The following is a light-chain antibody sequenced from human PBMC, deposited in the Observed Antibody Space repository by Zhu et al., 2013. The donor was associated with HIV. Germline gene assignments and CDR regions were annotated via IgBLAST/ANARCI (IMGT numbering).Light chain of an antibody. CDR1: QSVSIW. Sequence: DIQMTQFPSSLSASVGDRVTITCLASQSVSIWLAWYQQKPGKAPKLLVYKTSTLESGVPSRFSASGSGIEFTLTISSLQPDDFATYYCQQYNSYLGTFGQGTKVDIK. CDR3: QQYNSYLGT. J-gene: IGKJ1*01. V-gene: IGKV1-5*03. CDR2: KTS.